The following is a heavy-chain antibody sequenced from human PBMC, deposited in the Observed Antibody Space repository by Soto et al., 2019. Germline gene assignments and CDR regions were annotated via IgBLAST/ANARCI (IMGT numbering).Heavy chain of an antibody. Sequence: ADTLSLTGRVSVVSLRSHYWTWIRQAPGKGLEWIGYIYYSGSTNYSPSLKRRLTMSIDTPSNQFSLNLSSVTAADTAIYYCARLRDRSGTASIYNGMDVWGPGTMVTVSS. CDR3: ARLRDRSGTASIYNGMDV. CDR2: IYYSGST. V-gene: IGHV4-59*11. J-gene: IGHJ6*02. D-gene: IGHD3-22*01. CDR1: VVSLRSHY.